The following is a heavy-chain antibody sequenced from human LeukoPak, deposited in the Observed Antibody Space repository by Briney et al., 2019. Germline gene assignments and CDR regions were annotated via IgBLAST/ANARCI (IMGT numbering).Heavy chain of an antibody. CDR1: GFTFSSYG. D-gene: IGHD3-10*01. V-gene: IGHV3-30*18. J-gene: IGHJ3*02. Sequence: GGSLRLSCAASGFTFSSYGMHWVRQAPGQGLEWVAVISYDGSNKYYADSVKGRFTISRDNSKNTLYLQMNSLRAEDTAVYYCAKVIGRFGDYLRGDAFDIWGQGTMVTVSS. CDR2: ISYDGSNK. CDR3: AKVIGRFGDYLRGDAFDI.